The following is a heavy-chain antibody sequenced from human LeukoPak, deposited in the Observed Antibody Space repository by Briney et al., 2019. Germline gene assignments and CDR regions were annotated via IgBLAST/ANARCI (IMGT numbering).Heavy chain of an antibody. CDR1: GYIFTNYF. CDR2: INPNNGDT. D-gene: IGHD3-9*01. V-gene: IGHV1-2*02. CDR3: AREGGYGILTGYQAY. Sequence: ASVKVSFKSSGYIFTNYFIHWVRQAPGQGLEWMGWINPNNGDTNYVQKFQGRVTMTRDTSISTAYMELTRLRSDDTAVYYCAREGGYGILTGYQAYGVQRNLVTVSS. J-gene: IGHJ4*02.